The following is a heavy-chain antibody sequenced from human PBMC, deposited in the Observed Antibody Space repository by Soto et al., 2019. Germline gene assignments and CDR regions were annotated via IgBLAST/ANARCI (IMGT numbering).Heavy chain of an antibody. V-gene: IGHV3-11*05. CDR2: IGDSYR. CDR1: GIRLSESY. J-gene: IGHJ3*01. D-gene: IGHD3-16*01. Sequence: QVQLVESGGGLVKPGGTLRLSCAGSGIRLSESYINWIRLNPEKGLAWISYIGDSYRHYAASVRGRFTISRNNVQKSVSLEMTTLGIEETAIYYCARRRAFGEVEAFDDWGPGTLVTVSS. CDR3: ARRRAFGEVEAFDD.